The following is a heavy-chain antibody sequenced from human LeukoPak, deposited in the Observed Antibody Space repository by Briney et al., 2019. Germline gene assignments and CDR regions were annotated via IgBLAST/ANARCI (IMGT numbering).Heavy chain of an antibody. CDR1: GFTFSSYE. CDR3: ARAHGDFSKTYYFDY. J-gene: IGHJ4*02. Sequence: GGSLRLXCAASGFTFSSYEMNWVRQAPGKGLEWVSYISSSGSTIYYADSVKGRFTISRDNAKNSLYLQMNSLRAEDTAVYYCARAHGDFSKTYYFDYWGQGTLVTVSS. V-gene: IGHV3-48*03. D-gene: IGHD4-17*01. CDR2: ISSSGSTI.